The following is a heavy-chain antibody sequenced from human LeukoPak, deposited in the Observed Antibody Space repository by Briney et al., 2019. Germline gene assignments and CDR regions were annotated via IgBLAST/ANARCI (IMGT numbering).Heavy chain of an antibody. J-gene: IGHJ6*03. V-gene: IGHV1-2*02. CDR1: GYTFTGYY. Sequence: GASVKVSCKASGYTFTGYYMHWVRQAPGQGLEWMGWINPNSGGTNYAQKFQGRVTMTRDTSISTAYMELSGLRSDDTAVCYCARAMVRGVITQGYYYYYMDVWGKGTTVTVSS. D-gene: IGHD3-10*01. CDR2: INPNSGGT. CDR3: ARAMVRGVITQGYYYYYMDV.